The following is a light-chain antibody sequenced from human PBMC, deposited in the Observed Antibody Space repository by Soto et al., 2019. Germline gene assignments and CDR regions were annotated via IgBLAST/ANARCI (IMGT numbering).Light chain of an antibody. J-gene: IGKJ5*01. CDR1: QSLTNSF. V-gene: IGKV3-20*01. Sequence: EFVLTQSPGTLSLSPGEGATLSCRASQSLTNSFIAWYQQKPGQAHRLLIYDTYIRASGIQDRFSGSGSGTDFTLTISRLEPEDFAVFYCKQYGTSEIIFGQGTRLEI. CDR3: KQYGTSEII. CDR2: DTY.